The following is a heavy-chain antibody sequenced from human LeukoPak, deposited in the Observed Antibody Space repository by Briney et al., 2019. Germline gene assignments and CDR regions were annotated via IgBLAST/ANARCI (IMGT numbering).Heavy chain of an antibody. CDR1: GFTFRTYA. CDR3: ATKGSAAFTDY. Sequence: GGSLRLSCAASGFTFRTYALKWVRQAPGKGLEWVSAISDSGGAIYYADSVKGRFTMSRDNSKTSLFLQMNRLRAEDTAVNVCATKGSAAFTDYWGQGTLVTVSS. D-gene: IGHD3-3*02. J-gene: IGHJ4*02. CDR2: ISDSGGAI. V-gene: IGHV3-23*01.